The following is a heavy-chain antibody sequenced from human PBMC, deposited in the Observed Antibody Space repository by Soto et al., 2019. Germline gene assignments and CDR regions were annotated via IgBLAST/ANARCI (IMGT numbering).Heavy chain of an antibody. V-gene: IGHV3-64D*08. Sequence: GGSLRLSCSASGFTFSSYAMHWVRQAPGKGLEYVSAISSNGGSTYYADSVKGRFTISRDNSKNTLYLQMSSLRAEDTAVYYCVKVPTDVAFDIWGQGTMVTVSS. J-gene: IGHJ3*02. CDR3: VKVPTDVAFDI. CDR2: ISSNGGST. CDR1: GFTFSSYA.